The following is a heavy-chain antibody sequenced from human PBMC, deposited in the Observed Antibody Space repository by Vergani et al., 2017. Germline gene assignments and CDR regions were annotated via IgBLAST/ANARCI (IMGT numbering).Heavy chain of an antibody. D-gene: IGHD3-3*01. J-gene: IGHJ4*02. V-gene: IGHV1-46*01. Sequence: QVQLVQSGAEVKKPGASVKVSCKASGYTFTSYYMHWVRQAPGQGLEWMGIINPSGGSTSYAQKFQGRVTMTRDTSTRTVYMELSSLRSEDTAVYYCARGGITIFGVVTPLDYWGQGTLVTVSS. CDR3: ARGGITIFGVVTPLDY. CDR2: INPSGGST. CDR1: GYTFTSYY.